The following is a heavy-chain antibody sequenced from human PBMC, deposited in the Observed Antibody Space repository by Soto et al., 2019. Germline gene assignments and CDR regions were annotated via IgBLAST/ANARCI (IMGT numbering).Heavy chain of an antibody. CDR3: ARGGEAVAGYYYSGLHV. J-gene: IGHJ6*02. CDR1: GGSISRSY. D-gene: IGHD6-19*01. Sequence: QVQLQESGPGLVKPSETLSLTCNVSGGSISRSYWIWIRQSPWTRPEWIGYIHYTGHARYNPSLRSRVTMSVDTSKTQISLKLTSVTGADTGVYYCARGGEAVAGYYYSGLHVWGRGTTVTVSS. CDR2: IHYTGHA. V-gene: IGHV4-59*01.